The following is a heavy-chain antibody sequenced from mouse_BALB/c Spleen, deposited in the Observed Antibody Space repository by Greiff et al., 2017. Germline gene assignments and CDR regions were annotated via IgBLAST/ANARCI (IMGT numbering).Heavy chain of an antibody. CDR3: ARGGEAVDY. CDR2: ISSGGST. CDR1: GFTFSSYA. J-gene: IGHJ2*01. Sequence: EVHLVESGGGLVKPGGSLKISCAASGFTFSSYAMSWVRQTPGKRLEWVASISSGGSTYYPDSVMGRFTISRDNDRLILYMQMSSLMSEDTAMYYCARGGEAVDYWGQGTTLTVSS. V-gene: IGHV5-6-5*01. D-gene: IGHD3-3*01.